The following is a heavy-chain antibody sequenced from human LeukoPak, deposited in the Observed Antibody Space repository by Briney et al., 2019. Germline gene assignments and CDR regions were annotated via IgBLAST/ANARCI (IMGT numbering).Heavy chain of an antibody. Sequence: SETLSLTCTVSGGSISSSSYYWGWIRQPPGKGLEWIGSIYYSGSTYYNPSLKSRVTISVDTSKNQFSLKLSSVTAADTAVYYCARQAVVTPYNPIDYWGQGTLVTVSS. V-gene: IGHV4-39*01. CDR2: IYYSGST. J-gene: IGHJ4*02. CDR1: GGSISSSSYY. D-gene: IGHD3-22*01. CDR3: ARQAVVTPYNPIDY.